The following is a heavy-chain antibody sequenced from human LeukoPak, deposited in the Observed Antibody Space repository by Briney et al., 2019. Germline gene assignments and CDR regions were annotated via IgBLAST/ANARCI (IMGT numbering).Heavy chain of an antibody. CDR3: ARGRLRRGPDAFDT. V-gene: IGHV1-8*01. J-gene: IGHJ3*02. CDR1: GYTFTSYD. Sequence: GASVKVSCKASGYTFTSYDINWVRQATGQGLEWMGWMNPNSGNTGYAQKFQGRVTMTRNTSISTAYMELSSLRSEDTAVYYCARGRLRRGPDAFDTWGQGTMVTVSS. D-gene: IGHD4-17*01. CDR2: MNPNSGNT.